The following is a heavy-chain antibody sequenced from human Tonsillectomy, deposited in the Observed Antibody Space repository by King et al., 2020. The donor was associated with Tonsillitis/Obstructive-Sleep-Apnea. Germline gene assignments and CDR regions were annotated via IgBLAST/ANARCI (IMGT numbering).Heavy chain of an antibody. D-gene: IGHD3-22*01. CDR2: ISYDGNNK. CDR1: GFTFSSYA. J-gene: IGHJ3*02. CDR3: ARGYSTGYYLHAFAI. V-gene: IGHV3-30*04. Sequence: VQLVESGGGVVQPGRSLRLSCAASGFTFSSYAMHWVRQAPGKGLEWVAVISYDGNNKYYADSVKGRFTISRDNSKNTLYLQMNTLRAEDTAVYYCARGYSTGYYLHAFAIWGQGTMVTVSS.